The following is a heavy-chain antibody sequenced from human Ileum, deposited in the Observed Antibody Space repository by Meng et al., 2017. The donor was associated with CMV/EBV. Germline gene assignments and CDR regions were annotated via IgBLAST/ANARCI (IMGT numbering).Heavy chain of an antibody. CDR2: IYVDGRGT. CDR3: ARELLSYGSGSPIPPFDP. Sequence: FGSYWLHWVRQAPGEGLVWVSRIYVDGRGTDYANSVKGRFTISRDNAKNTLYLHMNSLRVEDTAVYYCARELLSYGSGSPIPPFDPWGQGTLVTVSS. D-gene: IGHD3-10*01. V-gene: IGHV3-74*01. J-gene: IGHJ5*02. CDR1: FGSYW.